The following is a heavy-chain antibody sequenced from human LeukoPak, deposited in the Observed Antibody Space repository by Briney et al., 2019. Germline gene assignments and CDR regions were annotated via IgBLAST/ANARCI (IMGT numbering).Heavy chain of an antibody. D-gene: IGHD6-19*01. J-gene: IGHJ5*02. V-gene: IGHV4-59*12. CDR2: IYYSGST. Sequence: SETLSLTCTVSGGSMSPYHWGWIRQPPGKGLEWTGYIYYSGSTNYNPSLNSRVTISVDTSKNQFSLRLSSVTAADTAVYYCASSPQAVAAKYNWFDPWGQGTLVTVSS. CDR1: GGSMSPYH. CDR3: ASSPQAVAAKYNWFDP.